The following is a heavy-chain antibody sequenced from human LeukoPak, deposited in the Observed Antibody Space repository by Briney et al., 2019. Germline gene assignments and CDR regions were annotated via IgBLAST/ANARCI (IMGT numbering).Heavy chain of an antibody. Sequence: ASVKVSCKASGYTFTSYYMHWVRQAPGQGLEWMGIINPSGGSTSYAQKFQGRVTMTRDTSTSTVYMELSSLRSEDTAVYYCARDRVGQWLVHYSNWFDPWGQGTLVIVSS. D-gene: IGHD6-19*01. V-gene: IGHV1-46*01. CDR3: ARDRVGQWLVHYSNWFDP. CDR1: GYTFTSYY. J-gene: IGHJ5*02. CDR2: INPSGGST.